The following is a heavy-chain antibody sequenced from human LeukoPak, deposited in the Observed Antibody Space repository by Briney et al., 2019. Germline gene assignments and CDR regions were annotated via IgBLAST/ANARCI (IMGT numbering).Heavy chain of an antibody. D-gene: IGHD5-18*01. CDR3: AKRGYTYDFDY. CDR1: GFTFSSYA. CDR2: VSYDGSNK. Sequence: GGSLRLSCAASGFTFSSYAMHWVRQAPGKGLEWVAVVSYDGSNKYYADSVKGRFTISRDNSKNTLYLQMNSLRAEDTAVYYCAKRGYTYDFDYWGQGTLVIVSS. V-gene: IGHV3-30-3*02. J-gene: IGHJ4*02.